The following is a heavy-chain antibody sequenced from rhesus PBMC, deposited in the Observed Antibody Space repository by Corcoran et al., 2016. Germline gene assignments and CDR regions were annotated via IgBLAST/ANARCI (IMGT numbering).Heavy chain of an antibody. CDR2: IYGGSGST. Sequence: QVQLQESGPGLVKPSAPLSLTCAVPVYSISSGYGLGWIRPPPCTGLEWSGQIYGGSGSTYYNPSLNSRVTVSKVTSKNQFSLKLSSATAADTAVYYCARILGRDAFDVWGQGLRVTVSS. CDR1: VYSISSGYG. CDR3: ARILGRDAFDV. D-gene: IGHD2-2*01. J-gene: IGHJ3*01. V-gene: IGHV4-127*01.